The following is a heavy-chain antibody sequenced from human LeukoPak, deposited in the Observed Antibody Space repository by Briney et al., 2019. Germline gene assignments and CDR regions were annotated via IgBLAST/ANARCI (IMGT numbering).Heavy chain of an antibody. CDR2: IYSGGST. D-gene: IGHD6-13*01. CDR1: GFTVSSNY. V-gene: IGHV3-53*04. Sequence: GGSLRLSCAASGFTVSSNYMSWVRQAPGKGLEWVSVIYSGGSTYYADSVKGRFTISRHNSKNTLYLQMNSLRAENTAVYYCARGLALVRSYYYGMDVWGQGTTVTVSS. J-gene: IGHJ6*02. CDR3: ARGLALVRSYYYGMDV.